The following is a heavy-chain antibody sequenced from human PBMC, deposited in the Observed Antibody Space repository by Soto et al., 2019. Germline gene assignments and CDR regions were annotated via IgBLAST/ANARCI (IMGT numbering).Heavy chain of an antibody. D-gene: IGHD3-10*01. CDR2: IYPGDSDT. V-gene: IGHV5-51*01. CDR1: GYSFTIYW. CDR3: ARLQGSGWKPDYYYGMDV. Sequence: GESLKISCQGSGYSFTIYWIGWVRQMPGKGLEWMGIIYPGDSDTRYSPSFQGQVTISADKSISTAYLQWTSLKASDTAMYYCARLQGSGWKPDYYYGMDVGGKGTTVTVSS. J-gene: IGHJ6*04.